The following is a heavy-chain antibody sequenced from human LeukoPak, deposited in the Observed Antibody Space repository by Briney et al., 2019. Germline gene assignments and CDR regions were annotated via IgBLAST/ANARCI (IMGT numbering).Heavy chain of an antibody. J-gene: IGHJ4*02. CDR2: RHYSGST. Sequence: PSETLSLTCTVSGGSISSYYWSWIRQPPGKGLEWIGYRHYSGSTNYNPSLKSRVTISEDTSKNQFSLKLSSVTAADTAVYCCTRDYSSSYYFDTWGQGTLVTVSS. CDR1: GGSISSYY. V-gene: IGHV4-59*01. CDR3: TRDYSSSYYFDT. D-gene: IGHD6-6*01.